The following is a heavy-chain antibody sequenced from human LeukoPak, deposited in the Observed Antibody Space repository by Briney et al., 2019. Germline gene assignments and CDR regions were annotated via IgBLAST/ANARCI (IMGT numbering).Heavy chain of an antibody. CDR2: ISAYNGNT. Sequence: ASVKVSCKASGYTFTSYGISWVRQAPGQGLEWMGWISAYNGNTNYAQKLQGRVTTTTDTSTSTAYMELRSLRSDDTAVYYCARDISSGYCSSTSCPSDAFDIWGQGTMVTVSS. V-gene: IGHV1-18*01. J-gene: IGHJ3*02. D-gene: IGHD2-2*01. CDR1: GYTFTSYG. CDR3: ARDISSGYCSSTSCPSDAFDI.